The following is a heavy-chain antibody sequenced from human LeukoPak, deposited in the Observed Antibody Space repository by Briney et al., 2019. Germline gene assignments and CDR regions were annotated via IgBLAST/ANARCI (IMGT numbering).Heavy chain of an antibody. CDR3: AGVLWFGQLLSHNWFDP. V-gene: IGHV4-30-4*01. CDR2: IFYNGGT. CDR1: SGSISSAEYY. Sequence: PWETLSLTCTVSSGSISSAEYYWSWIRQPPGKGREWIGYIFYNGGTHYNPSLKSRLTMSLDTSNNQFSLKLRSVTAADTAVYFCAGVLWFGQLLSHNWFDPWGQGTVVTVSS. J-gene: IGHJ5*02. D-gene: IGHD3-10*01.